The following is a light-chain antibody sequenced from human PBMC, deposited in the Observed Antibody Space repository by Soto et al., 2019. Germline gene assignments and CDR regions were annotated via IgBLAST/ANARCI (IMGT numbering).Light chain of an antibody. V-gene: IGKV1-39*01. CDR3: QQSYSTPDT. Sequence: DIQMTQSPSSLSASVGDRVTITCRASQSISSYLNWYQQKPGKAPKLLIYAASSLQSGVPSRFSGSGSGTDFTLTISSLQPEDFATYYSQQSYSTPDTCXQGTNVDIK. J-gene: IGKJ1*01. CDR2: AAS. CDR1: QSISSY.